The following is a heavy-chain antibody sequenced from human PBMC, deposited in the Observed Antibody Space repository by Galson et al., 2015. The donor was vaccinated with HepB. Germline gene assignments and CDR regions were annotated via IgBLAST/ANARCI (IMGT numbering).Heavy chain of an antibody. CDR2: IRYDGSRK. CDR3: AKGDTWLRSPFDY. V-gene: IGHV3-30*02. Sequence: SLRLSCAASGFTFSSYGMHWVRQAPGKGLGWVAFIRYDGSRKFYADSVKGQFTISRDNSKNTLYLEMNSLREEDTAVYYCAKGDTWLRSPFDYWGQGILVTVSS. J-gene: IGHJ4*02. D-gene: IGHD5-12*01. CDR1: GFTFSSYG.